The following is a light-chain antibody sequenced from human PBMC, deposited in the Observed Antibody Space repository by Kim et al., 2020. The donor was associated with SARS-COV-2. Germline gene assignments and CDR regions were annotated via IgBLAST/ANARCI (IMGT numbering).Light chain of an antibody. V-gene: IGKV3-11*01. J-gene: IGKJ4*01. CDR1: QSVRSY. Sequence: LSPGERATLACRASQSVRSYLGWYRQKPGQAPRLLIYDTSNRAPGIPARFSGSGSGTDFTLTISSLEPEDFAIYYCQQRSVWPLTFGGGTKVDIK. CDR3: QQRSVWPLT. CDR2: DTS.